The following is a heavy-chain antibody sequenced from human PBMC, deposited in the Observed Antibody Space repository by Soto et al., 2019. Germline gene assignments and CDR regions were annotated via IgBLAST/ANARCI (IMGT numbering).Heavy chain of an antibody. J-gene: IGHJ6*02. D-gene: IGHD2-2*01. CDR1: GYTFTSYA. Sequence: ASVKVSCKASGYTFTSYAMDWGRQAPGQRVGGMGWVKAGKGKTKYSQKFQGRVTITRDTSASTAYMELSSLRSEDTAVYYCARDPFANGDLDIVVVPAAMPPGNYYYYGMDVWGQGTTVTVSS. CDR2: VKAGKGKT. CDR3: ARDPFANGDLDIVVVPAAMPPGNYYYYGMDV. V-gene: IGHV1-3*01.